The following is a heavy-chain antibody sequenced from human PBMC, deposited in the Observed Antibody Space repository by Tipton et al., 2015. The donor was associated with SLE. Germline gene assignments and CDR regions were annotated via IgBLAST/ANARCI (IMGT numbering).Heavy chain of an antibody. D-gene: IGHD3-3*01. J-gene: IGHJ4*02. V-gene: IGHV4-59*12. CDR1: GGSISSYY. Sequence: TLSLTCTVSGGSISSYYWSWIRQPPGKGLEWIGYIYYSGSTNYNPPLKSRVTISVDTSKNQFSLKLSSVTAADTAVYYCARDATIFGVVTFFDYWGQGTPVTVSS. CDR3: ARDATIFGVVTFFDY. CDR2: IYYSGST.